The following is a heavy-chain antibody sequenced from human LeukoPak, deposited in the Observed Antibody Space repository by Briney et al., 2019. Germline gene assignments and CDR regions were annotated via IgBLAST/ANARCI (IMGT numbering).Heavy chain of an antibody. Sequence: ASETLSLTCTVSGGSISSGSGYWSWIRQPAGKGLEWIGRIYTSGSTNYNPSLKSRVTVSVDTSKNQFSLKLSSVTAADTAVYYCAREDDYGGMGNYYYYMDVWGKGTTVTVSS. CDR2: IYTSGST. CDR1: GGSISSGSGY. V-gene: IGHV4-61*02. J-gene: IGHJ6*03. D-gene: IGHD4-23*01. CDR3: AREDDYGGMGNYYYYMDV.